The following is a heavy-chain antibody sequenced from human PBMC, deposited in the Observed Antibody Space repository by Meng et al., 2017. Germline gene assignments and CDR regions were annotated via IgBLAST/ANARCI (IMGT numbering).Heavy chain of an antibody. CDR1: GFTFSSYG. CDR3: AREGPCGGDCSGFDY. V-gene: IGHV1-2*06. J-gene: IGHJ4*02. CDR2: INPKSGDT. Sequence: VQLVESWGGVVQPGRSLRLSCAASGFTFSSYGMHWVRRAPGQGLEWMGRINPKSGDTHYAQKFQARVTMTGDTSISTAYMELSSLRSEDTAVYYCAREGPCGGDCSGFDYWGQGTLVTVSS. D-gene: IGHD2-21*02.